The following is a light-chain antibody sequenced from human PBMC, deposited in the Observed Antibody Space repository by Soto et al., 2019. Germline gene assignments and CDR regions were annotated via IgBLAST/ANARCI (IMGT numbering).Light chain of an antibody. CDR1: SSDVGGYNY. CDR2: EVS. V-gene: IGLV2-14*01. CDR3: CSYTTSTTLYV. J-gene: IGLJ1*01. Sequence: CVLTQPASVSGSVGQSITISCTGTSSDVGGYNYVSWYQQHPGEAPKLLICEVSNRPSGVSNRFSGSKSGNTASLTISGLQAEDEADYYCCSYTTSTTLYVFGSGTKVTVL.